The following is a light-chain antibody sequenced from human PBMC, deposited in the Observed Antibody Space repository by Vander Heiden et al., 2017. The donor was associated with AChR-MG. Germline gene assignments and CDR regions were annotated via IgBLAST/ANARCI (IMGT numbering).Light chain of an antibody. V-gene: IGKV2-28*01. CDR1: QSLLHSNGRSY. CDR3: MQALQNPQT. CDR2: LAS. J-gene: IGKJ1*01. Sequence: LMPQSPLLLPVTPGDSSPISCSSSQSLLHSNGRSYLDWYLQKPGQSPQLLIYLASSRASGVPDRFSGSGSGTDFTLKISRVEADDVGVYYCMQALQNPQTFGQGTKVDIK.